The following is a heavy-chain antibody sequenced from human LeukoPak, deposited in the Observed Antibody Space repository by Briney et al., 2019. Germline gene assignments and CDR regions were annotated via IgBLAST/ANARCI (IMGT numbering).Heavy chain of an antibody. Sequence: PVGSLRLSCAASGFTFSSYSMNWVRQAPGKGLEWVSYISSSSSSIFYADSVKGRFTISRDNAKNSLYLQMNSLRDDDTAVYYCARAYYSDSNFDYWGQGILVPVSS. CDR3: ARAYYSDSNFDY. D-gene: IGHD4-11*01. J-gene: IGHJ4*02. CDR2: ISSSSSSI. CDR1: GFTFSSYS. V-gene: IGHV3-48*02.